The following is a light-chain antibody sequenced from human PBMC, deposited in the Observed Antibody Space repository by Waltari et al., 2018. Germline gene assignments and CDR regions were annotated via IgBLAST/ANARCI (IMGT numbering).Light chain of an antibody. V-gene: IGLV2-14*03. CDR1: SSDVGGYNY. Sequence: QSALTQPASVSGSPGQSITISCTGTSSDVGGYNYVSWYQHHPGKAPKVKSYDVSKRPSGVSNRFSGSKSGNTASLTISGLQAEDEADYYCSSYTSSSTSLYVFGTGTKVTVL. J-gene: IGLJ1*01. CDR2: DVS. CDR3: SSYTSSSTSLYV.